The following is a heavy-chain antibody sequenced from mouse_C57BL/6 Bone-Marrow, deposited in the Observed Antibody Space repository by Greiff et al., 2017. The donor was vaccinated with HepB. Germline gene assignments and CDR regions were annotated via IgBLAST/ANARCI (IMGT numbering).Heavy chain of an antibody. V-gene: IGHV1-59*01. CDR1: GYTFTSYW. D-gene: IGHD2-2*01. CDR2: IDPSDSYT. Sequence: VQLQQPGAELVRPGTSVKLSCKASGYTFTSYWMHWVKQRPGQGLEWIGVIDPSDSYTNYNQKFKGKATLTVDTSSSTAYMQLSSLTSEDSAVYYCARWLDYWGQGTTLTVSS. CDR3: ARWLDY. J-gene: IGHJ2*01.